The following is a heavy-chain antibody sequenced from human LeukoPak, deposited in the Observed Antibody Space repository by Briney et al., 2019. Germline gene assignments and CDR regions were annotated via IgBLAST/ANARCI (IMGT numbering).Heavy chain of an antibody. CDR1: GFTFISYS. CDR3: AKDQESGYDIDY. Sequence: PGGSLRLSCAASGFTFISYSINWVRQAPGKGLEWVSAISGSGGSTYYADSVKGRFTISRDNSKNTLYLQMNSLRAEDTAVYYCAKDQESGYDIDYWGQGTLVTVSS. D-gene: IGHD5-12*01. V-gene: IGHV3-23*01. J-gene: IGHJ4*02. CDR2: ISGSGGST.